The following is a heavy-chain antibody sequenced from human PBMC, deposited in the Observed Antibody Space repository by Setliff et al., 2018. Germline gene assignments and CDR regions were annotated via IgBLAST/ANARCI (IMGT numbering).Heavy chain of an antibody. V-gene: IGHV4-39*07. J-gene: IGHJ4*02. CDR1: GGSISSSSYY. CDR2: IYYSGST. Sequence: LSLTCTVSGGSISSSSYYWGWIRQPPGKGLEWIGSIYYSGSTYYNPSLKSRVTISVDTSKNQFSLKLSSVTAADTAVYYCARGPNWNYEGAWDYWGQGTLVTVSS. CDR3: ARGPNWNYEGAWDY. D-gene: IGHD1-7*01.